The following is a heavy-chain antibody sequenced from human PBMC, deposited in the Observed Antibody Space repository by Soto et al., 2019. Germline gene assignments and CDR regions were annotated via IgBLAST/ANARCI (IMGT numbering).Heavy chain of an antibody. CDR3: AKDQGAYYYDSSGYYWDWFDP. CDR1: GFTFISYA. J-gene: IGHJ5*02. V-gene: IGHV3-23*01. CDR2: ISGSGGST. D-gene: IGHD3-22*01. Sequence: PGGSLRLSCAASGFTFISYAMSWVRQAPGKGLEWVSAISGSGGSTYYADSVKGRFTISRDNSRNTLYLQMNSLRAEDTAVYYCAKDQGAYYYDSSGYYWDWFDPWGQGTLVTVSS.